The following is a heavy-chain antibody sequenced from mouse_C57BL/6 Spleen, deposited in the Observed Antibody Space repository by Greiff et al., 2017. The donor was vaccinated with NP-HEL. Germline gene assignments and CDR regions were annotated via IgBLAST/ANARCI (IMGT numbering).Heavy chain of an antibody. CDR2: IHPNSGST. CDR1: GYTFTSYW. J-gene: IGHJ2*01. CDR3: AREGGLRHFDY. Sequence: VQLQQPGAELVKPGASVKLSCKASGYTFTSYWMHWVKQRPGQGLEWIGMIHPNSGSTNYNEKFKSKATLTVDKSSSTAYMQLSSLTSEDSAVYYCAREGGLRHFDYWGQGTTLTVSS. D-gene: IGHD2-2*01. V-gene: IGHV1-64*01.